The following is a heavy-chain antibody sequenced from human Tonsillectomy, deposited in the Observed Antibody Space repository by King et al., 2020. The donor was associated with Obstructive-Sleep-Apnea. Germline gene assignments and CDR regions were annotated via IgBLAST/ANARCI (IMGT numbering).Heavy chain of an antibody. J-gene: IGHJ5*02. D-gene: IGHD4-17*01. CDR3: ARDPGVDRRYNWFDP. Sequence: QLVQSGAEVKTPGASVKVSCKASGYIFTDFYMHWVRQAPGQGLEWMGWINPNSGGTNYAQKFQGRVTMTRDTSISTAYMSLSRLRSDDTAGYYCARDPGVDRRYNWFDPWGQGTLVTVSS. CDR2: INPNSGGT. V-gene: IGHV1-2*02. CDR1: GYIFTDFY.